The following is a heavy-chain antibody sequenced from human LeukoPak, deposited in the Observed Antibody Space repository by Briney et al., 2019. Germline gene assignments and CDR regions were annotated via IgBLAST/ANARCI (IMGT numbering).Heavy chain of an antibody. CDR1: GFSFSSYA. CDR3: ARGMDNNIPYNWFDP. Sequence: RAGGSLRLSCAASGFSFSSYAMTWVRQAPGKGLRWVSVISGSGDSTYYADSVKGRFTISRDNSKNTLYLQMTSLRAEDTAAYYCARGMDNNIPYNWFDPWGQGTLVTVSS. D-gene: IGHD1-14*01. CDR2: ISGSGDST. V-gene: IGHV3-23*01. J-gene: IGHJ5*02.